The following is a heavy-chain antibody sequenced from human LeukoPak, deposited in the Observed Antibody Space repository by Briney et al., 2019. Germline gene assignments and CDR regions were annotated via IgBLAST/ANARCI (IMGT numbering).Heavy chain of an antibody. V-gene: IGHV5-51*01. D-gene: IGHD6-19*01. CDR3: ARHTAVTGSLDY. CDR1: GYSFTNHW. CDR2: IYPGDSDT. Sequence: KVSCKASGYSFTNHWIGWVRQKPGKGLEWMGIIYPGDSDTRYSPSFQGQVTISADKSISTAYLQWSSLKASDTAMYYCARHTAVTGSLDYWGQGTLVTVSS. J-gene: IGHJ4*02.